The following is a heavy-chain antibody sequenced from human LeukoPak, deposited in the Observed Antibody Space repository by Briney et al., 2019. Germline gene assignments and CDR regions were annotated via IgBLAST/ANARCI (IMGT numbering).Heavy chain of an antibody. V-gene: IGHV3-7*01. D-gene: IGHD3-10*01. J-gene: IGHJ4*02. CDR1: GFTFGNHW. CDR3: ARDRGFFLFDY. Sequence: GGSLRLSCAASGFTFGNHWMTWVRQAPGKGLEWLAHIKEDGSETAYVDSVRGRFTISRDNAKNSLYLQMSSLRDEDTAVYYCARDRGFFLFDYWGRGTLVSVSS. CDR2: IKEDGSET.